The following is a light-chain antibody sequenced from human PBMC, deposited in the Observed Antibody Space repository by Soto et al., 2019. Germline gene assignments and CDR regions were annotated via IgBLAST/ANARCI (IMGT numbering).Light chain of an antibody. CDR3: QQYGSSST. Sequence: MTQSPATVSVSPGESATLSCRASQNIYYNVAWYQHRPGQAPRLPIYGTSSRATGIPDRFSGSGSGTDFTLTISRLEPEDFAVYYCQQYGSSSTFGQGTRLEIK. CDR1: QNIYYN. CDR2: GTS. J-gene: IGKJ5*01. V-gene: IGKV3-20*01.